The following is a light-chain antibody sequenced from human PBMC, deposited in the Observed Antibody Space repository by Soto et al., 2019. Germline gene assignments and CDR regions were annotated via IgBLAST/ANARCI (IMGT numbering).Light chain of an antibody. CDR3: QKYNNWPPWT. J-gene: IGKJ1*01. CDR2: GAS. V-gene: IGKV3-15*01. CDR1: QSVSSN. Sequence: EIVMTQSPATLSVSPGERATLSCRASQSVSSNLAWYQQKPGQAPRLLIYGASTRATGIPARFSGSGSGTEFTLTISSLQSEDFAVYYCQKYNNWPPWTFGQGTXV.